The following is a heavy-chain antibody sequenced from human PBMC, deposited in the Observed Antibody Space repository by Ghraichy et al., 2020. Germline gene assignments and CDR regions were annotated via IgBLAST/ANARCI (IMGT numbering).Heavy chain of an antibody. CDR3: AREVRTDYNQKAFDV. Sequence: ASVKVSCKASGYSFNDYLIHWVRQAPGQGLEWMGWISPNNGVTFYAQKFKDWVTMTRDTSFNTVYMESSRLTSDDTAIIYCAREVRTDYNQKAFDVWGQGTMVTVSS. D-gene: IGHD4-11*01. J-gene: IGHJ3*01. CDR1: GYSFNDYL. CDR2: ISPNNGVT. V-gene: IGHV1-2*04.